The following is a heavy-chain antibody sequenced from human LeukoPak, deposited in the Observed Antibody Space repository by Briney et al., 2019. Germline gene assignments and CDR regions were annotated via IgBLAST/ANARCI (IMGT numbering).Heavy chain of an antibody. D-gene: IGHD2-2*01. CDR1: GGSISSYY. Sequence: SETLSLTCAVSGGSISSYYWSWIRQPPGKGLEWIGFIYYSGSTNYNPSLESRVTISVDTSKKQFSLKLRSVTAADTAVYYCAREGRSSTSLDYWGQGTLATVSS. CDR2: IYYSGST. J-gene: IGHJ4*02. V-gene: IGHV4-59*01. CDR3: AREGRSSTSLDY.